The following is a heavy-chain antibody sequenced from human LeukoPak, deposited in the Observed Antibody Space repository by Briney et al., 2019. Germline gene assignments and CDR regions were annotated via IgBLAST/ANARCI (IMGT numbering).Heavy chain of an antibody. CDR3: ASMDIVATMLDY. D-gene: IGHD5-12*01. J-gene: IGHJ4*02. CDR1: GGSISSYY. CDR2: IYYSGST. V-gene: IGHV4-59*06. Sequence: PSETLSLTCTVSGGSISSYYWSWIRQHPGKGLEWIGYIYYSGSTYYNPSLKSRVTISVDTSKNQFSLKLSSVTAADTAVYYCASMDIVATMLDYWGQGTLVTVSS.